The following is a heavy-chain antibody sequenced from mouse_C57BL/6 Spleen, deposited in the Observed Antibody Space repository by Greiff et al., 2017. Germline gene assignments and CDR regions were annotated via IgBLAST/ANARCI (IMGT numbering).Heavy chain of an antibody. CDR2: IYPGDGDT. CDR1: GYAFSSSW. D-gene: IGHD1-1*01. Sequence: QVQLQQSGPELVKPGASVKISCKASGYAFSSSWMNWVKQRPGKGLEWIGRIYPGDGDTNYNGKFKGKATLTADKSSSTAYMQLSSLTSEDSAVYFCAPITTVVASFDYWGQGTTLTVSS. CDR3: APITTVVASFDY. J-gene: IGHJ2*01. V-gene: IGHV1-82*01.